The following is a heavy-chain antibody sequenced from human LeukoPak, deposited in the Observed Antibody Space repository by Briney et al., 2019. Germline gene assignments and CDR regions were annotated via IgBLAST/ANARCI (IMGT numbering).Heavy chain of an antibody. CDR3: ARVQGYDSPFDY. CDR2: ISSSSSTI. D-gene: IGHD3-22*01. J-gene: IGHJ4*02. CDR1: GFPFSSYS. V-gene: IGHV3-48*01. Sequence: PGGSLSLSCAASGFPFSSYSMNWVRQAPGKGLEWVSYISSSSSTIYYADSGKGRFTTSRDNAKNSLYLQMNSLRAEDTAVYYCARVQGYDSPFDYWGQGTLVTVSS.